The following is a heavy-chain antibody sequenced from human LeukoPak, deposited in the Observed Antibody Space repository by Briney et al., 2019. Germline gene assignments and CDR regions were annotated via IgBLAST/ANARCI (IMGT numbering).Heavy chain of an antibody. V-gene: IGHV4-34*01. CDR1: DGSFSGYY. Sequence: SETLSLTCAVFDGSFSGYYWTWIRQPPGKGLEWIGEINPSGGTTYKPSLKSRVAMSADTSKNQFSLRLSSVTAADTAVYYCAKHRADWNYGLDVWGKGTTVTVSS. J-gene: IGHJ6*04. CDR3: AKHRADWNYGLDV. D-gene: IGHD1-7*01. CDR2: INPSGGT.